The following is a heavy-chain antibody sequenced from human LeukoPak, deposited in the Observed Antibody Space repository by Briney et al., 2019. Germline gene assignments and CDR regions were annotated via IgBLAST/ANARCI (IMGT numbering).Heavy chain of an antibody. CDR1: GYTFTSYA. J-gene: IGHJ5*02. Sequence: ASVKVSCKASGYTFTSYAMHWVRQAPGQRLEWMGWINAGNGNTKYSQKFQGRVTITRDTSASTAYMEVSSLRPEDTAVYYCARAPRGNSGYCSSTSCTDHRYNWFDPWGQGTLVTVSS. V-gene: IGHV1-3*01. CDR3: ARAPRGNSGYCSSTSCTDHRYNWFDP. D-gene: IGHD2-2*01. CDR2: INAGNGNT.